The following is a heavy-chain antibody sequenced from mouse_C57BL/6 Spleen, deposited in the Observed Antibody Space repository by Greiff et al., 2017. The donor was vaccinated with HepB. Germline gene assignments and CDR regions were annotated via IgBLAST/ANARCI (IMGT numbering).Heavy chain of an antibody. J-gene: IGHJ3*01. CDR1: GYTFTSYW. V-gene: IGHV1-69*01. D-gene: IGHD1-1*01. CDR3: AGAYGSSYGAWFAY. Sequence: VQLQQPGAELVMPGASVKLSCKASGYTFTSYWMHWVKQRPGQGLEWIGEIDPSDSYTNYNQKFKGKSTLTVDKSSSTAYMQLSSLTSEDSAVYYCAGAYGSSYGAWFAYWGQGTLVTVSA. CDR2: IDPSDSYT.